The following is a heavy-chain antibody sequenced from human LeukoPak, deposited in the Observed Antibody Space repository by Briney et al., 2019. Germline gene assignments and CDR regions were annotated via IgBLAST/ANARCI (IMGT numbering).Heavy chain of an antibody. D-gene: IGHD2-21*02. CDR1: GDSIATGGYY. J-gene: IGHJ4*02. Sequence: TSETLSLTCIVSGDSIATGGYYWGWLRQFPGKGLEWLGYIYHTGSTIYNPSLKSRLSMSVDSSKTQFSLHLNSVTAADTAVYFCARGGVVVTALRFDYWGQGALVTVSS. CDR3: ARGGVVVTALRFDY. CDR2: IYHTGST. V-gene: IGHV4-31*02.